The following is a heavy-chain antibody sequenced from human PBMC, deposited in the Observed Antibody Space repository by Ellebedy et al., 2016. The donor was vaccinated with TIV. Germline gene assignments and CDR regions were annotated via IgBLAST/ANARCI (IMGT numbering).Heavy chain of an antibody. Sequence: ASVKVSXXASGYTCTGYYMHWVRQAPGQGLEWMGWINPNSGGTNYAQKFQGRVTMTRDTSISTAYMELSRLRSDDTAVYYCARGARYCSSTSCFNYYYYYMDVWGKGTTVTVSS. CDR3: ARGARYCSSTSCFNYYYYYMDV. CDR1: GYTCTGYY. J-gene: IGHJ6*03. V-gene: IGHV1-2*02. D-gene: IGHD2-2*01. CDR2: INPNSGGT.